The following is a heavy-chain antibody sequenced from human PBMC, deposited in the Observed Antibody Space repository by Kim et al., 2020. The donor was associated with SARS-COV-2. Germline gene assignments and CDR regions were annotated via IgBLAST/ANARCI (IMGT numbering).Heavy chain of an antibody. CDR2: IIPIFGTA. D-gene: IGHD3-10*01. V-gene: IGHV1-69*13. J-gene: IGHJ4*02. Sequence: SVKVSCKASGGTFSSYAISWVRQAPGQGLEWMGGIIPIFGTANYAQKFQGRVTITADESTSTAYMELSSLRSEDTAVYYCARAMVRGVITLDYWGQGTLVTVSS. CDR3: ARAMVRGVITLDY. CDR1: GGTFSSYA.